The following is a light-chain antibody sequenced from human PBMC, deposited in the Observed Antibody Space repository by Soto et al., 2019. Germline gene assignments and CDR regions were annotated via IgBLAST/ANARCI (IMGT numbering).Light chain of an antibody. CDR2: KAS. Sequence: DIQMTQSPSTLSGSVGDRVTITCRASQTISSWLAWYQQNPGKAPKLLIYKASTLKSWLPSRFCGSGAGTEYTLTPSRLQPADFATYYCQHYKSYSEAFGQGTKVELK. J-gene: IGKJ1*01. V-gene: IGKV1-5*03. CDR3: QHYKSYSEA. CDR1: QTISSW.